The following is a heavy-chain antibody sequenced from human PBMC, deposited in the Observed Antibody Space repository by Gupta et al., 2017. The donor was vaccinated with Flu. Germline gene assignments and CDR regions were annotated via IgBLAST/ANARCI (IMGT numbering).Heavy chain of an antibody. Sequence: QVQLQQWGAGLLKPSETLSLTCAVYGGSFSGYYWSWIRQPPGKGLEWIGEINHSGSTNYNPSLKSRVTISVDTSKNQFSLKLSSVTAADTAVYYCARAIRSYGYLFPGTSPTFDYWGQGTLVTVSS. CDR3: ARAIRSYGYLFPGTSPTFDY. CDR2: INHSGST. J-gene: IGHJ4*02. V-gene: IGHV4-34*01. D-gene: IGHD5-18*01. CDR1: GGSFSGYY.